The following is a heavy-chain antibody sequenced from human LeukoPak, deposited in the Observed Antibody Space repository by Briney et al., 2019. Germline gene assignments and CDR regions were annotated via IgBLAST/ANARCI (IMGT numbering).Heavy chain of an antibody. CDR1: GYTFTGYY. CDR3: ARGPNWGLDY. J-gene: IGHJ4*02. D-gene: IGHD7-27*01. V-gene: IGHV1-2*02. Sequence: GASVKVSCKASGYTFTGYYIHWVRQAPGQGLEWMGWINPDSGGTIYVQKFQGRVTMTRDSPISTVYMELSGLSSDDTAVYYCARGPNWGLDYWGQGTLVTVSS. CDR2: INPDSGGT.